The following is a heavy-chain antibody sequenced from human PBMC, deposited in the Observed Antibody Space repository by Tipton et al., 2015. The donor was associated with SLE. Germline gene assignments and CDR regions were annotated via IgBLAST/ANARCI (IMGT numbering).Heavy chain of an antibody. CDR1: GGSFSGYY. Sequence: TLSLTCAVYGGSFSGYYWSWIRQPPGKGLEWIGEINHRGSTNYNSSLKSRVTISVDPSKNQFSLKLSSVTAADTTVYYCARRWGSSRSYVDVWGKGTTVTVSS. D-gene: IGHD6-13*01. CDR3: ARRWGSSRSYVDV. CDR2: INHRGST. V-gene: IGHV4-34*01. J-gene: IGHJ6*04.